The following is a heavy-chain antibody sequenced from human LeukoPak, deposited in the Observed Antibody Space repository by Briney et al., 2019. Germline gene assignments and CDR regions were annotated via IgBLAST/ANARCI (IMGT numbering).Heavy chain of an antibody. CDR1: GYTFTSYD. CDR3: ARAYQYYYDSRTYYMDV. Sequence: ASVKVSCKASGYTFTSYDINWVRQATGQGLEWMGWMNPNSGNTGYAQKFQGRVTMTRNTSISTAYMELSSLRSEDTAVYYCARAYQYYYDSRTYYMDVWGKGTTVTISS. J-gene: IGHJ6*03. V-gene: IGHV1-8*02. CDR2: MNPNSGNT. D-gene: IGHD3-22*01.